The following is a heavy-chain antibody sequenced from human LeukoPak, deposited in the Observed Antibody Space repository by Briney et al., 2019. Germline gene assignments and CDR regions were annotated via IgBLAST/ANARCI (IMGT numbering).Heavy chain of an antibody. V-gene: IGHV1-18*01. J-gene: IGHJ4*02. D-gene: IGHD3-10*01. CDR2: ITAHNGNT. Sequence: ASVRVSCQASGYTFTSYGISWLRQASGQGLEWMGDITAHNGNTHYAQKLQGRVTMTADTSTNTAYMELRGLSSNDTAVYFCAREAMVRGVITHAFDTWGQGTLLTVSS. CDR3: AREAMVRGVITHAFDT. CDR1: GYTFTSYG.